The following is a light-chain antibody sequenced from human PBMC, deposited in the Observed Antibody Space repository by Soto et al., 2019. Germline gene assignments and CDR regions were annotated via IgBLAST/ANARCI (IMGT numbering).Light chain of an antibody. CDR1: QSVSSY. CDR3: QHRSNWPQT. Sequence: EIVLTQSPATLSLSPGERATLSCMASQSVSSYLAWYQQKPGQAPRLLIYDASNRATGIPARFSGSGSGTDFTLTISSLEPEDFAVYYCQHRSNWPQTFGQGTRLEIK. V-gene: IGKV3-11*01. J-gene: IGKJ5*01. CDR2: DAS.